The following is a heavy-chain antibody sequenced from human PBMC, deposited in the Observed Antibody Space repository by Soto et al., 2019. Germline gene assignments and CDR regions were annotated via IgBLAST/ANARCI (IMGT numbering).Heavy chain of an antibody. V-gene: IGHV6-1*01. CDR3: AREGAPIVGLVFVAAYFDY. CDR2: TYYRSKWYN. D-gene: IGHD1-26*01. Sequence: PSQTLSLTCAISGDSVSSNSAAWNWIRQSPSRGLEWLGRTYYRSKWYNDYAVSVKSRITINPDTSKNQFSLQLNSVTPEDTAVYYCAREGAPIVGLVFVAAYFDYWGQGTLVTVSS. CDR1: GDSVSSNSAA. J-gene: IGHJ4*02.